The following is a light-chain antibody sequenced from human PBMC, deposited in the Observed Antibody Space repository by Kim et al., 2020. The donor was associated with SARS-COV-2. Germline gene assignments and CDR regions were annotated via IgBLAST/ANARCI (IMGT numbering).Light chain of an antibody. J-gene: IGKJ1*01. CDR2: GGS. CDR1: QCVSSSY. V-gene: IGKV3-20*01. CDR3: QLYGKSTWT. Sequence: EIVLTQSPGTLSLSAGERATLSCRASQCVSSSYLAWHQQKPGQAPRLIIYGGSKRATGIPDRFSGSGSGTDFTLIISRLEPEDCAMYYCQLYGKSTWTFGQGTKVDIK.